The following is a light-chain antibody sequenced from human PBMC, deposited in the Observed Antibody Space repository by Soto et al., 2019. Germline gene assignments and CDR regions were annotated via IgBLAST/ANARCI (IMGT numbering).Light chain of an antibody. Sequence: DIQMTQSPSTLSASVGDRVTITCRVSQSISGWLAWYQQKPGKAPKLLIYDASSLESGVPSRFSGSGSGTEFTLTISSLQPDDFATYYCQQYNSYWETFGQGTKV. CDR3: QQYNSYWET. CDR1: QSISGW. CDR2: DAS. J-gene: IGKJ1*01. V-gene: IGKV1-5*01.